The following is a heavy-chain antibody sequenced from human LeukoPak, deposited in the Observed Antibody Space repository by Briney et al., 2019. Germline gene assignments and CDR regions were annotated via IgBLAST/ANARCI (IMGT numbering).Heavy chain of an antibody. CDR1: GYSFTSYG. V-gene: IGHV5-51*01. CDR3: ARHRHHDY. J-gene: IGHJ4*02. Sequence: GASLQISCEGSGYSFTSYGIDWVRQMPGKGLEWMGIIYPSNSDTRYSPSFQGQVTISADKSVSTAYLQWSSLKASDTAMYYCARHRHHDYWGQGTLVTVSS. CDR2: IYPSNSDT.